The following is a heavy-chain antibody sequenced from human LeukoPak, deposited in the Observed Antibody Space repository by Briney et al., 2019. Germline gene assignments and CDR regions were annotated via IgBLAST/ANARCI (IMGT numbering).Heavy chain of an antibody. J-gene: IGHJ3*02. D-gene: IGHD3-3*01. V-gene: IGHV1-18*01. CDR1: GYTFTSYG. Sequence: GASVKVSCKASGYTFTSYGISWVRQAPGQGLEWMGWISAYNGNTNYAQKLQGRVTMTTDTSTSTAYMELKSLRSDHTAVYYCARVYYDFWSGYEYDAFDIWGQGTMVTVSS. CDR2: ISAYNGNT. CDR3: ARVYYDFWSGYEYDAFDI.